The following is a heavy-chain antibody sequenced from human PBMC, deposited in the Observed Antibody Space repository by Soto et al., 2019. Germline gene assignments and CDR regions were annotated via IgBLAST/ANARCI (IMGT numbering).Heavy chain of an antibody. Sequence: QVQLVESGGGVVQPGRSLRLSCAASGFTFSSYAMHWVRQAPGKGLEWVAVISYDGSNKYYADSVKGRFTISRDNSKNTLYLQMNSLRAEDTAVYYCAIEKYYYDSSGYYPDAFDIWGPGTMVTVSS. CDR1: GFTFSSYA. D-gene: IGHD3-22*01. CDR3: AIEKYYYDSSGYYPDAFDI. J-gene: IGHJ3*02. CDR2: ISYDGSNK. V-gene: IGHV3-30-3*01.